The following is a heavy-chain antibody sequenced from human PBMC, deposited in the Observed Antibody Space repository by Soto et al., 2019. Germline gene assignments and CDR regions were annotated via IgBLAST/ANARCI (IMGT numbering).Heavy chain of an antibody. Sequence: GGSLRLSCAASGFTFSSYGMHWVRQAPGKGLEWAAVISYDGSNKYYADSVKGRFTISRDNSKNTLYLQMNSLRAEDTAVYYCAKEGVTGTTWPWGYYYYGMDVWGQGTTVTISS. D-gene: IGHD1-7*01. CDR3: AKEGVTGTTWPWGYYYYGMDV. V-gene: IGHV3-30*18. CDR1: GFTFSSYG. J-gene: IGHJ6*02. CDR2: ISYDGSNK.